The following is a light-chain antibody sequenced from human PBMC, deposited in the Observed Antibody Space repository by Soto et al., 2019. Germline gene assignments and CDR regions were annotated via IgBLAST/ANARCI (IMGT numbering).Light chain of an antibody. Sequence: QSALTQPRSVSGSPGQSVTISCTGTSSDVDDYNYVSWYQQHPDTAPKLMIYDVTKRPSGVPDRFSGSKSGNTASLTISGLQAEDEANYYCNSYTTLSNRVFGTGTKLTVL. CDR1: SSDVDDYNY. CDR3: NSYTTLSNRV. J-gene: IGLJ1*01. CDR2: DVT. V-gene: IGLV2-11*01.